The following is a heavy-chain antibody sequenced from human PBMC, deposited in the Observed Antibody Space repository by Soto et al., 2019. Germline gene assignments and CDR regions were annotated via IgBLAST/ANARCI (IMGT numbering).Heavy chain of an antibody. CDR3: AKGSSEYSASVDN. D-gene: IGHD5-12*01. CDR2: ISARGGRS. CDR1: GFSFSSYA. J-gene: IGHJ4*02. Sequence: EVQLLESGGGLVQPGGSLSLSCAASGFSFSSYAMVWVRQAQGKGLEWDSVISARGGRSYFADSVKGRFTISRDNSKKVLSLEMNSLRAEDTDIYFCAKGSSEYSASVDNRGQGTLVLVSS. V-gene: IGHV3-23*01.